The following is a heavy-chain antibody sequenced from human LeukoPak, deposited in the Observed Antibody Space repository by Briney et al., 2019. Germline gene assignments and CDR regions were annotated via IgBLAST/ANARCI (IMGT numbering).Heavy chain of an antibody. CDR3: ARHGYSSGSGYFDL. V-gene: IGHV4-59*08. Sequence: PSDTLSLTCTVSGGSISSYYWSWIRQPPGQGLEWIGYIYYSGSTNYNPSLKSRVTISVDPSKNQFSLKLTSVTAADTAVYYCARHGYSSGSGYFDLWGRGTLVTVSS. D-gene: IGHD5-18*01. CDR1: GGSISSYY. CDR2: IYYSGST. J-gene: IGHJ2*01.